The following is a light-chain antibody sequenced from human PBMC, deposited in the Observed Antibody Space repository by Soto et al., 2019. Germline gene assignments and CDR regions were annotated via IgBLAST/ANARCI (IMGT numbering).Light chain of an antibody. CDR1: SSDVGGYTD. CDR3: CSYAGGFTWV. J-gene: IGLJ3*02. V-gene: IGLV2-11*01. Sequence: QSALTQPRSVSGSPGQSVTISCTGTSSDVGGYTDVSWYQQHPGQAPKLMIYDVSRRPSGVPDRFSGSKSGNTASLTISGLLAEDEADYYCCSYAGGFTWVFGGGTKLTVL. CDR2: DVS.